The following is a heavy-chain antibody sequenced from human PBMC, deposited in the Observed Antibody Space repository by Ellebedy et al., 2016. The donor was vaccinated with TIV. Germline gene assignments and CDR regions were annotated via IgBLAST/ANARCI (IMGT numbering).Heavy chain of an antibody. CDR2: IIPIFGTA. V-gene: IGHV1-69*05. D-gene: IGHD3-22*01. Sequence: ASVKVSCKASGGTFSSYAISWVRQAPGQGLEWMGGIIPIFGTASYAQKFQGRVTMTRDTSTSTVYMELSSLRSEDTAVYYCARKENYDSSGYLFNYWGQGTLVTVSS. CDR3: ARKENYDSSGYLFNY. J-gene: IGHJ4*02. CDR1: GGTFSSYA.